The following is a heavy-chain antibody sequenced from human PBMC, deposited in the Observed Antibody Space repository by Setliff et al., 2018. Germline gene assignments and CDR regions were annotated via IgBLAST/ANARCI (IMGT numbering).Heavy chain of an antibody. J-gene: IGHJ4*02. CDR1: GFTFSRYW. CDR2: IHQDGSER. CDR3: VRDWASGDDH. V-gene: IGHV3-7*01. Sequence: HPGGSLRLSCAASGFTFSRYWMTWVRQAPGKGLEWVANIHQDGSERHYVDSVKGRFTISRDNAKNSLFLQMNILEVEDTAVYYCVRDWASGDDHWGRGTLVTVSS. D-gene: IGHD3-10*01.